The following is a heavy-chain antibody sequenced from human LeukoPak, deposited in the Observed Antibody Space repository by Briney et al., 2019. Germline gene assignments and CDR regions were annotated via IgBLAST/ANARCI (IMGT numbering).Heavy chain of an antibody. D-gene: IGHD1-7*01. CDR3: TTDEDWNYARKDV. V-gene: IGHV3-15*04. Sequence: GGSLRLSCAASGFTFNYAWMSWVRQVPGKGLEWVGQTVSEIDGGTTDHATPVKGRFAISRDDSKSTLYLQMNSLKIEDTAVYYCTTDEDWNYARKDVWGQGATVTVSS. CDR1: GFTFNYAW. J-gene: IGHJ6*02. CDR2: TVSEIDGGTT.